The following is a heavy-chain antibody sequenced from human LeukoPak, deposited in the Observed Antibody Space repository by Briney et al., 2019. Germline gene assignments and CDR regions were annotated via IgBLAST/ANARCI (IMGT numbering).Heavy chain of an antibody. CDR2: MNPNSGNT. CDR1: GYTFTSYD. J-gene: IGHJ4*02. CDR3: ARGGPRWLQLKPFDY. D-gene: IGHD5-24*01. Sequence: GASVKVSCKASGYTFTSYDINWVRQAPGQGLEWLGWMNPNSGNTGYAQKFQGRVTMTRNTSISTAYMELSSLRSEDTAVYYCARGGPRWLQLKPFDYWGQGTLVTVFS. V-gene: IGHV1-8*01.